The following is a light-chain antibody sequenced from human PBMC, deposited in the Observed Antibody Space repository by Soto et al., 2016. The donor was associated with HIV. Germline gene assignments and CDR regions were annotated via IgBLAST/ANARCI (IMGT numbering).Light chain of an antibody. Sequence: DIQMTQSPSSLSASVRDRVTITCRASQGTANSLAWYQQKPDKAPKLLLYDASRLESGVPSRFSGSGSGTDYTLTISSLQPEDFATYYCQQYYSIPWTFGQGAKVEIK. V-gene: IGKV1-NL1*01. CDR1: QGTANS. J-gene: IGKJ1*01. CDR2: DAS. CDR3: QQYYSIPWT.